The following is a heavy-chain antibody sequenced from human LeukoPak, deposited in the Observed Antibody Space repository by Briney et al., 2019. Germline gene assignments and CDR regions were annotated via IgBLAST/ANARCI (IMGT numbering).Heavy chain of an antibody. J-gene: IGHJ4*02. CDR1: GFTFISYA. CDR2: ISVSGGST. V-gene: IGHV3-23*01. Sequence: GSLRLSCASSGFTFISYAMSWVRQAPGKGLEWVSAISVSGGSTYYADSVKGRFTISRDNSKNTLYLQMNSLRAEDTAVYYCPKAVNGYSSGWYHYYFDYWGQGTLVTVSS. CDR3: PKAVNGYSSGWYHYYFDY. D-gene: IGHD6-19*01.